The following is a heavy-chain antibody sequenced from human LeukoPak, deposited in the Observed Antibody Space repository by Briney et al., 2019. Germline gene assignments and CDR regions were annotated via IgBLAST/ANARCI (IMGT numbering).Heavy chain of an antibody. D-gene: IGHD1-26*01. CDR1: GYTFTSYG. CDR3: ARSSGSYRRNDAFDI. V-gene: IGHV1-18*01. CDR2: ISAYNGNT. Sequence: ASVKVSCKASGYTFTSYGISWVRQAPGQGLEWMGWISAYNGNTNYAQKLQGRVTMTTDTSTSTAYMELRSLRSDDTAVYYCARSSGSYRRNDAFDIWGQGTMVTVSS. J-gene: IGHJ3*02.